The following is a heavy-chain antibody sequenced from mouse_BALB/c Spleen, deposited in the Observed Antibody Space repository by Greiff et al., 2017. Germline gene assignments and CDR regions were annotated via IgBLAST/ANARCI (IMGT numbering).Heavy chain of an antibody. V-gene: IGHV14-3*02. J-gene: IGHJ3*01. CDR3: ARDMITRIAY. D-gene: IGHD2-4*01. CDR2: IDPANGNT. CDR1: GFNIKDTY. Sequence: EVKLVESGAELVKPGASVKLSCTASGFNIKDTYMHWVKQRPEQGLEWIGRIDPANGNTKYDPKFQGKATITADTSSNTAYLQLSSLTSEDTAVYYCARDMITRIAYWGQGTLVTVSA.